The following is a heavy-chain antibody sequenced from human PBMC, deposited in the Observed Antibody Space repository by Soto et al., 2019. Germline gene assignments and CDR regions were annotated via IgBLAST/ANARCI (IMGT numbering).Heavy chain of an antibody. CDR3: ARDHDTMDSYGMDV. Sequence: SETLSLTCTVSGGSISSGGYYWSWTRQHPGKGLEWIGYIYYSGSTYYNPSLKSRVTISVDTSKNQFSLKLSSVTAADTAVYYCARDHDTMDSYGMDVWGQGTTVTVSS. D-gene: IGHD3-10*01. CDR2: IYYSGST. J-gene: IGHJ6*02. CDR1: GGSISSGGYY. V-gene: IGHV4-31*03.